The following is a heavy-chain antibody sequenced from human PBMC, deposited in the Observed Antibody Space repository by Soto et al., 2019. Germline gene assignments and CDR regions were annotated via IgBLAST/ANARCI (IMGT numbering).Heavy chain of an antibody. Sequence: SVKVSCKASGGTFSSYAISWVRQAPGQGLEWMGGIIPIFGTANYAQKFQGRVTITADESTSTAYMELSSLRSEDTAVYYCAGDRITIFGVVIMDFDYWGQGTLVTVSS. CDR2: IIPIFGTA. J-gene: IGHJ4*02. CDR1: GGTFSSYA. CDR3: AGDRITIFGVVIMDFDY. D-gene: IGHD3-3*01. V-gene: IGHV1-69*13.